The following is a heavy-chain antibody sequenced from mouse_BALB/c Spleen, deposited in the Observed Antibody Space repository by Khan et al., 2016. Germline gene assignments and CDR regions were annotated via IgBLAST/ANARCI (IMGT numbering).Heavy chain of an antibody. Sequence: EVELVESGGGLVQPGGSRKLSCAASAFTFSRFGMHWVRQAPEKGLEWGAYISSGSNTMYYGDTVKGRFNISRDNPKNTLFLQMTSLRSEDTAMYYCARLTPYAMDYWGQGTSVTVSS. CDR2: ISSGSNTM. CDR1: AFTFSRFG. J-gene: IGHJ4*01. V-gene: IGHV5-17*02. D-gene: IGHD4-1*01. CDR3: ARLTPYAMDY.